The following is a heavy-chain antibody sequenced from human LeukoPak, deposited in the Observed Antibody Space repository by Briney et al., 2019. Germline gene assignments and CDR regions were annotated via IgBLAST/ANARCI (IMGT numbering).Heavy chain of an antibody. J-gene: IGHJ4*02. V-gene: IGHV4-34*01. CDR3: ARVRLRSWDY. CDR2: IDYSGIT. Sequence: SETLSLTCAVYGGSFSGYFWTWIRQPPGKGLEWIGEIDYSGITKYNPSLKSRITMSVDTSKDQFSLNLNSVTAADTGIYYCARVRLRSWDYWGQGTLVTVSS. CDR1: GGSFSGYF. D-gene: IGHD4-17*01.